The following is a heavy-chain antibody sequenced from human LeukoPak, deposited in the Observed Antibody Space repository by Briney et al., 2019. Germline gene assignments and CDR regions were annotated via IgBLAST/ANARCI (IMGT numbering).Heavy chain of an antibody. Sequence: GGSLRLSCAASGFTFSSYWMHWVRQAPGKGLVWVSRINSDGSSTSYADSVKGRFTISRGNAKNTLYLQMNSLRAEDTAVYYCARRYYYDSSGTPFNYWGQGTLVTVSS. D-gene: IGHD3-22*01. J-gene: IGHJ4*02. CDR3: ARRYYYDSSGTPFNY. CDR2: INSDGSST. V-gene: IGHV3-74*01. CDR1: GFTFSSYW.